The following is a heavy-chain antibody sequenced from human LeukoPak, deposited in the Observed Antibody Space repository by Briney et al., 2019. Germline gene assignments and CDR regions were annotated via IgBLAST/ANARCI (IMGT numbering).Heavy chain of an antibody. CDR3: ATDLGSRYSYGF. CDR1: GYTLTELS. J-gene: IGHJ4*02. Sequence: ASVKVSCKVSGYTLTELSMRWVRQAPGKGLEWMGGFDPEDGETIYAQKFQGRVTMTEDTSTDTAYMELSSLRSEDTAVYYCATDLGSRYSYGFWGQGTLVTVSS. D-gene: IGHD5-18*01. CDR2: FDPEDGET. V-gene: IGHV1-24*01.